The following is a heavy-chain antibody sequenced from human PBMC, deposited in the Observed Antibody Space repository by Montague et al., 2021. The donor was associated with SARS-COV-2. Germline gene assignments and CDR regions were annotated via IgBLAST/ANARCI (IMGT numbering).Heavy chain of an antibody. Sequence: SETLSLTCTVSGGSISSSSYYWGWIRQPPGKGLEWIGSIYYSGSTYYNPSLKSRVTILVDTSKNQFSLKLSSVTAADTAVYYCARDGSSRFEILIGPRHYCYGMDVWGQGTTVTVSS. J-gene: IGHJ6*02. V-gene: IGHV4-39*07. CDR2: IYYSGST. CDR1: GGSISSSSYY. D-gene: IGHD3-9*01. CDR3: ARDGSSRFEILIGPRHYCYGMDV.